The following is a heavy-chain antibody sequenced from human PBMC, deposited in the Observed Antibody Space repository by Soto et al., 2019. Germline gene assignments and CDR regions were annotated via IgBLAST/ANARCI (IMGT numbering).Heavy chain of an antibody. D-gene: IGHD2-15*01. CDR1: VETLSSNRVA. V-gene: IGHV6-1*01. CDR2: TYYMSRGYS. CDR3: ARSEEDSDHQYYGMDV. J-gene: IGHJ6*02. Sequence: SRTRSLTCVGSVETLSSNRVAGHWGARSPSRGLEWLVRTYYMSRGYSDYAASVRSRIDINAAISKNQVSLQLNSVTPEDTAVYYCARSEEDSDHQYYGMDVWGQGTTVTVSS.